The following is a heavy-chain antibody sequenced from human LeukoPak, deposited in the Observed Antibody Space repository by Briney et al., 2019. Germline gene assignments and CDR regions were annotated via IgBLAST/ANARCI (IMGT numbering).Heavy chain of an antibody. Sequence: PGGSLRLSCAASGFTFDDYAMHWVRQAPGKGLEWVSGINWNSGSRGYADSVKGRFTISRDNAVNSLYLQMNSLRAEDTAMYYCARDSRMNYYASWGRGTLVTVSS. CDR2: INWNSGSR. CDR3: ARDSRMNYYAS. J-gene: IGHJ5*02. D-gene: IGHD3-3*01. CDR1: GFTFDDYA. V-gene: IGHV3-9*01.